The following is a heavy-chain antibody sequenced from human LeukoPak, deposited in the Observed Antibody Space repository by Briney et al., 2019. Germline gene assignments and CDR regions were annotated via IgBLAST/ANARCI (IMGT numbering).Heavy chain of an antibody. CDR2: IFHSGTT. V-gene: IGHV4-39*07. CDR1: GDSVSNSHYY. Sequence: PSETLSLTCSVSGDSVSNSHYYWAWVRQPPGKGLEWIGTIFHSGTTYYSPSLTGRFTISVDTSMTQFSLRLSSLTAADTAVYYCASERWSRRSYFDYWGQGILVTVSS. CDR3: ASERWSRRSYFDY. J-gene: IGHJ4*02. D-gene: IGHD5-24*01.